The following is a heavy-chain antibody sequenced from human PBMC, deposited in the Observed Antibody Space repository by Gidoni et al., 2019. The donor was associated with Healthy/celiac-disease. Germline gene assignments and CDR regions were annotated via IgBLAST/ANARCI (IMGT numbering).Heavy chain of an antibody. Sequence: QVQLVASGGGEVQPGRSLRRSCAAYGFTFSSYAMHWVRQAPGNGLVCVAVISYDGSNKYYADSVKGRFTISRDNSKNTLYLQMNSLKAEDTAVYYCARTSDVWGQGTTVTVSS. CDR1: GFTFSSYA. CDR3: ARTSDV. J-gene: IGHJ6*02. CDR2: ISYDGSNK. V-gene: IGHV3-30-3*01.